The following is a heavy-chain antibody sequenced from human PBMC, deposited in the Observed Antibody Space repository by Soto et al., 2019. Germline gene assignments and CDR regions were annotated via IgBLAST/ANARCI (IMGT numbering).Heavy chain of an antibody. Sequence: LRLSCAASGFTFNIYALHWVRQAPGKGLEWVAVISFDGTKKYYSDSVKGRFTISRDNLKNTLYLQMNNLRVEDAALYFCAREDDYGYRYINYGLDVWGQGTTVTVSS. CDR2: ISFDGTKK. D-gene: IGHD4-17*01. CDR3: AREDDYGYRYINYGLDV. J-gene: IGHJ6*02. V-gene: IGHV3-30-3*01. CDR1: GFTFNIYA.